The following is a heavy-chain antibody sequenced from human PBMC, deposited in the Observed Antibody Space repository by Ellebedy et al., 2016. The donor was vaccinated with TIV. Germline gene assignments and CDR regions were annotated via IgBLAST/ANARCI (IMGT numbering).Heavy chain of an antibody. CDR1: GYNFNRHW. CDR2: IYPDDSDD. CDR3: ARLRDALADELDY. D-gene: IGHD6-19*01. Sequence: GGSLRLXCKASGYNFNRHWIAWVRQVPGKGLEWMGIIYPDDSDDRYSPSFQGQVTISSDKSITTAYLQWSSLKASDTAIYYCARLRDALADELDYWGQGTLLTVSS. J-gene: IGHJ4*02. V-gene: IGHV5-51*01.